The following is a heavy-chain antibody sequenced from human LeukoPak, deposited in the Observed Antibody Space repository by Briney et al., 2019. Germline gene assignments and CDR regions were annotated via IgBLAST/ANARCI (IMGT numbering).Heavy chain of an antibody. CDR3: ARDSSSYYFDY. CDR1: GFTFSSYS. V-gene: IGHV3-21*01. Sequence: GGSLRLSRAASGFTFSSYSMNWVRQAPGKGLEWASSISSSSSYIYYADSVKGRFTISRDNAKNSLYLQMNSLRAEDTAVYYCARDSSSYYFDYWGQGTLVTVSS. J-gene: IGHJ4*02. CDR2: ISSSSSYI.